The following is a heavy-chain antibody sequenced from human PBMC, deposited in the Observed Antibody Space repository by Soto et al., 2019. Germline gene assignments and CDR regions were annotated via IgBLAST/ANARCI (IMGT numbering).Heavy chain of an antibody. CDR3: ARGSYYYDSSGYYYVGDFDY. J-gene: IGHJ4*02. V-gene: IGHV4-4*02. CDR2: IYHSGST. CDR1: GGSISSSNW. D-gene: IGHD3-22*01. Sequence: QVQLQESGPGLVKPSGTLSLTCAVSGGSISSSNWWSWVRQPPGKGLEWIGEIYHSGSTNYNPSLNSRATLSVAKSKNQFALKLCSVPAADTAVYYCARGSYYYDSSGYYYVGDFDYWGQGTLVTVSS.